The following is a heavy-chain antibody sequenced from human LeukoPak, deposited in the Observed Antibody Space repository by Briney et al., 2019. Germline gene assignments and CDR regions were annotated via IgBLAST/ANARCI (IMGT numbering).Heavy chain of an antibody. Sequence: GSLRLSCAASGFTFSSYAMSWVRQAPGKGLEWIGEINHSGSTNYNPSLKSRVTISVDTSKNQFSLKLSSVTAADTAVYYCARESRSYYYDSSGYYYVGHAFDIWGQGTMVTVSS. V-gene: IGHV4-34*01. CDR3: ARESRSYYYDSSGYYYVGHAFDI. D-gene: IGHD3-22*01. J-gene: IGHJ3*02. CDR1: GFTFSSYA. CDR2: INHSGST.